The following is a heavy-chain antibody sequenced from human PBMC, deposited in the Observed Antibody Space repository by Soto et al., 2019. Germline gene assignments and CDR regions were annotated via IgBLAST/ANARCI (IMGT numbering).Heavy chain of an antibody. CDR2: TKQDGSDK. V-gene: IGHV3-7*01. CDR3: ARDVSGKLGHDS. J-gene: IGHJ4*02. Sequence: EVQLVESGGGLVQPGGSLRLSCAASGFTFSSFWMSWVRRAPGKGLEWVANTKQDGSDKNYVGSVKGRFTISRDNAKNSPYLQMNSLRVEDTAVYYCARDVSGKLGHDSWGQGTLVTVSS. CDR1: GFTFSSFW. D-gene: IGHD3-10*01.